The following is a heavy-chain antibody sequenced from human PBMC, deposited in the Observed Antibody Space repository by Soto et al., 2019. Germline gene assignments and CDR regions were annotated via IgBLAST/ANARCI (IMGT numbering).Heavy chain of an antibody. D-gene: IGHD3-22*01. J-gene: IGHJ4*02. CDR3: ARDRVPKSSGYFPFDY. CDR2: ISTFNGKT. Sequence: QVQLVQSGAEVKKPGASVKVSCKASGYTFISYGISWVRQAPGQGLEWMGWISTFNGKTNYAQNVQGRVTMTTDTSKTTVYMELRSLKSDDTAVYYCARDRVPKSSGYFPFDYWGQGTLVTVSS. CDR1: GYTFISYG. V-gene: IGHV1-18*01.